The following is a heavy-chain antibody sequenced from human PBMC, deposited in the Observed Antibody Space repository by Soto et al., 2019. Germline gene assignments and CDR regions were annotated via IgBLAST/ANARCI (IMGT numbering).Heavy chain of an antibody. CDR2: ISNRGSDI. Sequence: PGGSLRLSCAASGFTVSSTYLTWVRQAPGKGLEWVSSISNRGSDIFYAASVKGRFPISRDSSKNTLYLEMSSLRPEDTAVYYCVRRGYNWQFSDYWGQGTLVTVSS. CDR1: GFTVSSTY. V-gene: IGHV3-53*01. D-gene: IGHD6-25*01. CDR3: VRRGYNWQFSDY. J-gene: IGHJ4*02.